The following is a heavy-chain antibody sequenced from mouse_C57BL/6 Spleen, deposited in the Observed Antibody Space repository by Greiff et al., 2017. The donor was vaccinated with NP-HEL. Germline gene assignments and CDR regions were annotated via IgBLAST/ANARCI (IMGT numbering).Heavy chain of an antibody. CDR3: ARWGLILGLFDY. CDR2: INPNNGGT. V-gene: IGHV1-26*01. D-gene: IGHD4-1*01. CDR1: GYTFTDYY. J-gene: IGHJ2*01. Sequence: VQLQQSGPELVKPGASVKISCKASGYTFTDYYMNWVKQSPGQSLEWIGDINPNNGGTSYNQKFKGKATLTVDKSSSTAYMELRSLTSEDSAVYYCARWGLILGLFDYWGQGTTLTVSA.